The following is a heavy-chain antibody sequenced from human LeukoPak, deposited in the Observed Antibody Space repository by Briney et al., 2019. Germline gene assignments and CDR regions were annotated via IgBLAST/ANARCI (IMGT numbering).Heavy chain of an antibody. CDR3: ASSPRITIFGVSHY. CDR1: GGSISSSSYY. V-gene: IGHV4-39*07. CDR2: IYYSGST. Sequence: PSETLSLTCTVSGGSISSSSYYWGWIRQPPGKGLEWIGSIYYSGSTYYNPSLKSRVTISVDKSKNQFSLKLSSVTAADTAVYYCASSPRITIFGVSHYWGQGTLVTVSS. D-gene: IGHD3-3*01. J-gene: IGHJ4*02.